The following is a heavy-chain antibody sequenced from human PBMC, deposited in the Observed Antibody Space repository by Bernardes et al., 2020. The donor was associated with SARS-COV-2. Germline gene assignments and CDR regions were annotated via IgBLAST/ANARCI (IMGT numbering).Heavy chain of an antibody. CDR3: AREGDNYPFDY. CDR2: ISDDGTSK. V-gene: IGHV3-30-3*01. J-gene: IGHJ4*02. D-gene: IGHD5-12*01. Sequence: GSLRLSCAASGFSFSDYGLHWVRQAPGKGLEWVAIISDDGTSKYYAESVKGRFTISRDNSKNTVHLQVNSLRAEDTAIYYCAREGDNYPFDYWGQGTLVTVSS. CDR1: GFSFSDYG.